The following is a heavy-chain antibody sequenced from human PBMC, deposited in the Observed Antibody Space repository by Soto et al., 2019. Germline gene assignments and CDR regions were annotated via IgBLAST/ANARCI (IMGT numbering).Heavy chain of an antibody. CDR2: ISYDGSNK. J-gene: IGHJ4*02. V-gene: IGHV3-30*03. Sequence: GGSLRLSCAASGFTFSSYGMHWVRQAPGKGLEWVAVISYDGSNKYYADSVKGRFTISRDNSKNTLYLQMNSLRAEDTAVYYCVRGIAVAGDSPTFWGQGTLVTVSS. D-gene: IGHD6-19*01. CDR3: VRGIAVAGDSPTF. CDR1: GFTFSSYG.